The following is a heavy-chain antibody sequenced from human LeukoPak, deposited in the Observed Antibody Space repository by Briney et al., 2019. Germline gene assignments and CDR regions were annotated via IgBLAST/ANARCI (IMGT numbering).Heavy chain of an antibody. CDR1: GGTFSSYA. Sequence: PVKVSCKASGGTFSSYAISWVRQAPGQGLEWMGRIIPILGIANYAQKFQGRVTITADKSTSTAYMELSSLRSEDTAVYYCARGRLRGYSYGSFDYWGQGTLVTVSS. CDR2: IIPILGIA. J-gene: IGHJ4*02. V-gene: IGHV1-69*04. D-gene: IGHD5-18*01. CDR3: ARGRLRGYSYGSFDY.